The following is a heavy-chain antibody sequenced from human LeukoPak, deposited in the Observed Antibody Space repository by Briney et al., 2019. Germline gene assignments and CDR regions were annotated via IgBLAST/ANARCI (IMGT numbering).Heavy chain of an antibody. Sequence: GSLRLSCAASGFSFRTHWMHWVRQASGTGLVWVSRINSDGNNTNYAESVKGRFTISRDNAKNTLYLQMNSLRAEDSAVYYCARDNAPQTYSSGWYDSWGQGALVTVSS. CDR2: INSDGNNT. J-gene: IGHJ5*01. CDR1: GFSFRTHW. D-gene: IGHD6-19*01. CDR3: ARDNAPQTYSSGWYDS. V-gene: IGHV3-74*01.